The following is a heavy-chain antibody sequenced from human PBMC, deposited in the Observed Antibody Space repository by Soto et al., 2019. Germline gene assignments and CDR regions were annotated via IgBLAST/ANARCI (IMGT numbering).Heavy chain of an antibody. CDR1: GYTFTSYY. CDR2: INPSGGST. CDR3: ATSLGTTSSRGPFDI. J-gene: IGHJ3*02. V-gene: IGHV1-46*03. Sequence: QVQLVQSGAEVKKPGASVKVSCKASGYTFTSYYMHWVRQAPGQGLEWMGIINPSGGSTSYAQKLQGRVTMTRDTSTSTVYMELSSLRSEDTAVYYCATSLGTTSSRGPFDISCQGTMVTVSS. D-gene: IGHD1-7*01.